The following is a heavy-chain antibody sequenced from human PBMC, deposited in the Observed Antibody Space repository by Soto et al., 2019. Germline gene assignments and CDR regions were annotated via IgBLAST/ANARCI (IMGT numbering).Heavy chain of an antibody. CDR3: AREGPYYDIFSFYYGYASYGIYV. V-gene: IGHV4-59*12. D-gene: IGHD3-9*01. CDR1: GGSISSYL. J-gene: IGHJ6*02. Sequence: PSGTLSLTCTVSGGSISSYLWSCIRQPPGKGLEWIGYIYYSGSTNYNPSLESRVTISVDTSKNQFSLKLSSVTAADTAVYYCAREGPYYDIFSFYYGYASYGIYVRSQRATVTVS. CDR2: IYYSGST.